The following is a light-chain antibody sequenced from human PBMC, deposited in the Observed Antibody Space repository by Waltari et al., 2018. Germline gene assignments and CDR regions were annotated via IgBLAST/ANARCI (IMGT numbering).Light chain of an antibody. CDR1: SSNIGGHS. Sequence: QSVLTQPPSASGNPGQRVTISCSGRSSNIGGHSVNWYQQFPGTAPKLLMYSNDQRPSGVSDRFSGSKSGTSASLAISGLQSEDEADYFCAARDDSLSGQVFGGGTKLTVL. J-gene: IGLJ3*02. V-gene: IGLV1-44*01. CDR3: AARDDSLSGQV. CDR2: SND.